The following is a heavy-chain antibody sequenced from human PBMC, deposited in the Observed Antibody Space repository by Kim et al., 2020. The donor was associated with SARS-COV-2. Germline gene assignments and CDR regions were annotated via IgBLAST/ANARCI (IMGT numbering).Heavy chain of an antibody. CDR3: ARDGPILYYYDSSGGWYFDL. CDR1: GGSISSGSYY. J-gene: IGHJ2*01. Sequence: SETLSLTCTVSGGSISSGSYYWSWIRQPAGKGLEWIGRIYTSGSTNYNPSLKSRVTISVDTSKNQFSLKLSSVTAADTAVYYCARDGPILYYYDSSGGWYFDLWGRGTLVTVSS. CDR2: IYTSGST. D-gene: IGHD3-22*01. V-gene: IGHV4-61*02.